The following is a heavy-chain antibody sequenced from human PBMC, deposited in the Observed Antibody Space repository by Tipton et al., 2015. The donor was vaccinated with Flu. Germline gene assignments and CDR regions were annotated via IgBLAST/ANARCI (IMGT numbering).Heavy chain of an antibody. V-gene: IGHV3-21*01. CDR2: ISSSGAYI. CDR3: ARPMSVTGTKGFDAFDI. CDR1: EFTFSTYN. Sequence: GSLRLSCAASEFTFSTYNMNWVRQAPGKGLEWVSFISSSGAYIYYAESVKGRFTISRDNAKNSLYLQIDSLRAEDTAMYYCARPMSVTGTKGFDAFDIWGQGTMVTVSS. J-gene: IGHJ3*02. D-gene: IGHD1-1*01.